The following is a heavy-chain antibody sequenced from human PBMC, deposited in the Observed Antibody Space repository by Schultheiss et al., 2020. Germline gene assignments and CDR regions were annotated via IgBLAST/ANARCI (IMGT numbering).Heavy chain of an antibody. J-gene: IGHJ6*02. CDR3: ARAPYSSGWYGGMDV. CDR1: GGSISSYY. CDR2: IYYRGST. Sequence: TETLSLTCTVSGGSISSYYWSWIRQPPGKGLEWIGYIYYRGSTNYNPSLKSRVTISVDTSKNQFSLKLSSVTAADTAVYYCARAPYSSGWYGGMDVWGQGTTVTVSS. V-gene: IGHV4-59*01. D-gene: IGHD6-19*01.